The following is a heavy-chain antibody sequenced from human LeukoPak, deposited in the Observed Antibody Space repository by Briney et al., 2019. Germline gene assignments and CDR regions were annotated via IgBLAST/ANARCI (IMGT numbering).Heavy chain of an antibody. CDR2: IYASGGT. D-gene: IGHD3-22*01. V-gene: IGHV4-4*07. CDR1: GGSLSTYF. Sequence: SETLSLTCTVSGGSLSTYFWTWIRQPAGKGLEWIGRIYASGGTTHTPSLKSRVTMSVDTSKSQFSLKLSSVTAADTAVHYCARAVYDTSGYYIDYWGQGTLVTVSS. CDR3: ARAVYDTSGYYIDY. J-gene: IGHJ4*02.